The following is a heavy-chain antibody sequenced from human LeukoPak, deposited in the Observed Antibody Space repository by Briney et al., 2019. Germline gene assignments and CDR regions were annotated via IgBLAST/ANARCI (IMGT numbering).Heavy chain of an antibody. CDR3: ARIDSYAIFY. D-gene: IGHD2-8*01. V-gene: IGHV4-59*12. CDR2: IYYSGST. Sequence: SETLSLTCTVSGGSISYYYWSWIRQPPGKGLEWIGYIYYSGSTTYNPSLKSRVTISVDTSKNQFSLKLSSVTAADTAVYYCARIDSYAIFYWGQGTLVTVSS. J-gene: IGHJ4*02. CDR1: GGSISYYY.